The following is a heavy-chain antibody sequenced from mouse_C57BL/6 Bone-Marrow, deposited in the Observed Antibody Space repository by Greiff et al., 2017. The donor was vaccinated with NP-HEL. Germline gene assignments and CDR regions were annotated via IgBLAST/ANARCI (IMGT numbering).Heavy chain of an antibody. CDR3: ARNSITTVVAWYFDV. J-gene: IGHJ1*03. D-gene: IGHD1-1*01. Sequence: VKLVESGPGLVQPSQSLSITCTVSGFSLTSYGVHWVRQSPGKGLEWLGVIWSGGSTDYNAAFISRLSISKDNSKSQVFFKMNSLQADDTAIYYCARNSITTVVAWYFDVWGTGTTVTVSS. V-gene: IGHV2-2*01. CDR2: IWSGGST. CDR1: GFSLTSYG.